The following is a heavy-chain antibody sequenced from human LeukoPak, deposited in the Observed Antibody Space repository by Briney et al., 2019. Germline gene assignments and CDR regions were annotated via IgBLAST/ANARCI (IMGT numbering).Heavy chain of an antibody. CDR2: MNPNSGNT. Sequence: ASVKVSCKASGYTFTSYDINWVRQATGQGLEWMGWMNPNSGNTGYAQKFQGRVTMTRNTSISTAYMELSSLRSEDTAVYYCARGLDTVHYYYYGMDVWGQGTTVTVSS. V-gene: IGHV1-8*01. CDR1: GYTFTSYD. D-gene: IGHD2-2*03. CDR3: ARGLDTVHYYYYGMDV. J-gene: IGHJ6*02.